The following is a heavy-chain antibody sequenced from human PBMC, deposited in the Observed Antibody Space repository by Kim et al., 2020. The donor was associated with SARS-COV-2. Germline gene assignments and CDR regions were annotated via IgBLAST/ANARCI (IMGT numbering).Heavy chain of an antibody. D-gene: IGHD1-1*01. CDR3: ARASTGTTRYYYYGMDV. V-gene: IGHV6-1*01. CDR1: GDSVSSNSAA. Sequence: SQTLSLTCAISGDSVSSNSAAWNWIRQSPSRGLEWLGRTYYRSKWYNDYAVSVKSRVTINPDTSKNQFSLQLNSVTPEDTAVYYCARASTGTTRYYYYGMDVWGQGTTVTVSS. J-gene: IGHJ6*02. CDR2: TYYRSKWYN.